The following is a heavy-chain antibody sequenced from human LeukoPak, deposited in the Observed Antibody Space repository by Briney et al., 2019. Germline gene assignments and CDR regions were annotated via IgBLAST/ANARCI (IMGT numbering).Heavy chain of an antibody. CDR2: IYYSGST. CDR3: ARDPPDGEWLVHLYYYYYMDV. CDR1: GGSISSYY. J-gene: IGHJ6*03. V-gene: IGHV4-59*01. D-gene: IGHD6-19*01. Sequence: SETLSLTCTVSGGSISSYYWSWIRQPPGKGLEWIGYIYYSGSTNYNPSLKSRVTISVETSKNQFSLKLSSVTAADTAVYYCARDPPDGEWLVHLYYYYYMDVWGKGTTVTVSS.